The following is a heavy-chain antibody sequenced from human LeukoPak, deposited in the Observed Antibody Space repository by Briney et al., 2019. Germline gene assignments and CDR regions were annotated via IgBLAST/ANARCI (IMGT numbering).Heavy chain of an antibody. J-gene: IGHJ4*02. Sequence: SQTLSLTCTVSGGSISSGGYYWSWIRQHPGKGLEWIGYIYYSGSTYYNPSLKSRVTISVDTSKNQFSLKLGSVTAADTAVYYCARSMFLLTPFDYWGQGTLVTVSS. CDR1: GGSISSGGYY. V-gene: IGHV4-31*03. CDR2: IYYSGST. D-gene: IGHD3-10*02. CDR3: ARSMFLLTPFDY.